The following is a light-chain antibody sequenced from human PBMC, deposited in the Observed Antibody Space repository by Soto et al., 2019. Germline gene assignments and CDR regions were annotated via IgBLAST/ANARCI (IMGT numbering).Light chain of an antibody. J-gene: IGLJ1*01. CDR3: SSYAGSNHYV. CDR1: SSDVGGYNF. CDR2: EVS. Sequence: QSVLTQPPSASGSPGQSVTISCTGTSSDVGGYNFVSWYQQHPGKAPKLMIYEVSKRPSGVPDRFSGSKSDYTASLTVSGLQAEDEADYYCSSYAGSNHYVFGAGTKVTAL. V-gene: IGLV2-8*01.